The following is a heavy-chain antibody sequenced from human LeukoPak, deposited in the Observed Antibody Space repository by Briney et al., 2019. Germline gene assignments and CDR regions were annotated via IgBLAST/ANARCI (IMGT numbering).Heavy chain of an antibody. CDR2: IKQDGSEK. Sequence: GRSLRLSCAASGFTFSSYWMSWVRQAPGKGLEWVANIKQDGSEKYYVDSVKGRFTISRDNAKNSLYLQMNSLRAEDTAVYYCARMGEYSSSSYFDYWGQGTLVTVSS. V-gene: IGHV3-7*01. D-gene: IGHD6-6*01. CDR1: GFTFSSYW. CDR3: ARMGEYSSSSYFDY. J-gene: IGHJ4*02.